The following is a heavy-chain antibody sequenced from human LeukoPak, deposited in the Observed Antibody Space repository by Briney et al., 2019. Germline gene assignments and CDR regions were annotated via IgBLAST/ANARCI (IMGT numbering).Heavy chain of an antibody. CDR3: ARDYYDSSGYYSALSLPNALDI. CDR1: GGSISSYY. CDR2: IYTSGST. Sequence: SETLSLTCTVSGGSISSYYWSWIRQPAGKGLEWIGRIYTSGSTNYNPSLKSRVTMSVDTSKNQFSLKLSSVTAADTAVYYCARDYYDSSGYYSALSLPNALDIWGQGTMVTVSS. D-gene: IGHD3-22*01. V-gene: IGHV4-4*07. J-gene: IGHJ3*02.